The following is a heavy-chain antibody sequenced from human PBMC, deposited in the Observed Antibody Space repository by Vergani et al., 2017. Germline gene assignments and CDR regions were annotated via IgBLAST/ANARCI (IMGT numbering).Heavy chain of an antibody. CDR3: AKDWRRDVLNDGIVGAMDY. D-gene: IGHD1-26*01. CDR2: IKSQIDGGTT. Sequence: EVQLVESGGGLVKPGGSLRLSCAASGFSFSNAWMTWVRQGPGKGLEWVGRIKSQIDGGTTDYAAPVKGRFTISRDDSTNMLYLHMNSLKTEDTAVYYCAKDWRRDVLNDGIVGAMDYWGQGTLVTVSS. V-gene: IGHV3-15*01. CDR1: GFSFSNAW. J-gene: IGHJ4*02.